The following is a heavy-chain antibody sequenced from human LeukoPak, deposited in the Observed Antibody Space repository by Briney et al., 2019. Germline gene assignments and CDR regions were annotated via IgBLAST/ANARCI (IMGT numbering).Heavy chain of an antibody. D-gene: IGHD3-10*01. J-gene: IGHJ4*02. Sequence: SETLSLTCTVSGGSISSSSYYWGWIRQPPGKGLEWIGSIFYSGSTYYNPSLKSRVTVSLDTSKNQFSLKLSSVTAADTAVYYCARDHYGSGSYYNEGLLDYWGQGTLVTVSS. CDR3: ARDHYGSGSYYNEGLLDY. CDR2: IFYSGST. CDR1: GGSISSSSYY. V-gene: IGHV4-39*07.